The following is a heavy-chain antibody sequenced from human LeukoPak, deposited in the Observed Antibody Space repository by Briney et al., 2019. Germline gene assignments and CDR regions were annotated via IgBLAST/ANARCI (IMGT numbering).Heavy chain of an antibody. D-gene: IGHD3-22*01. V-gene: IGHV4-59*01. CDR3: ARGNEYYYDSSGRFDY. CDR2: IYYSGST. Sequence: SETLSLTCTVSGGSISSCYWSWIRQPPGKGLEWIGYIYYSGSTNYNPSLKSRVTISVDTSKNQFSLKLSSVTAADTAVYYCARGNEYYYDSSGRFDYWGQGTLVTVSS. J-gene: IGHJ4*02. CDR1: GGSISSCY.